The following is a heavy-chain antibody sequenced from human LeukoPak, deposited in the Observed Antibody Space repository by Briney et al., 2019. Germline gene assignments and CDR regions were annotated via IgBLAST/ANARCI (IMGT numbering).Heavy chain of an antibody. D-gene: IGHD3-9*01. V-gene: IGHV3-7*01. CDR2: IRGNGTDK. CDR3: ARDQHYDILSGYTGWYFDL. Sequence: GGSLRLSCAASGFAFSSHWMSWVRQAPGGGLEWVANIRGNGTDKYYGYSVEGRFTISRDNAKNSLYLQMNSLRAEDTAVYYCARDQHYDILSGYTGWYFDLWGRGTLVTVSS. CDR1: GFAFSSHW. J-gene: IGHJ2*01.